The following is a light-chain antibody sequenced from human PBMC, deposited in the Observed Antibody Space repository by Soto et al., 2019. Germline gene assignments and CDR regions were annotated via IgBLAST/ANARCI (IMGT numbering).Light chain of an antibody. V-gene: IGLV1-40*01. J-gene: IGLJ1*01. Sequence: QSVLTQPPSVSGAPGQRVTISCTGSSSNIGAGYDVHWYQQLPGTAPKLLIDGNSNRPSGVPDRFSGSKSGTSASLAITGLQAEDEADYYCQSYDSSLSALHVFGTGTKVTVL. CDR2: GNS. CDR1: SSNIGAGYD. CDR3: QSYDSSLSALHV.